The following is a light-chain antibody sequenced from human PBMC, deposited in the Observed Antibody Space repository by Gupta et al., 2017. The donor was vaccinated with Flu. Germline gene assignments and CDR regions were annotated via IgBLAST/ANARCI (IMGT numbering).Light chain of an antibody. V-gene: IGKV3-11*01. Sequence: EIVLTQSPGTLSLSPGERATVSCRASQSASSFVAWYQQRPGQPPRLLIYESSHRAPGIPARFSGSGYGTEFTLTISGREPEDFAVYYCRQRNNWPYTFGQGTXVEI. CDR2: ESS. CDR1: QSASSF. J-gene: IGKJ2*01. CDR3: RQRNNWPYT.